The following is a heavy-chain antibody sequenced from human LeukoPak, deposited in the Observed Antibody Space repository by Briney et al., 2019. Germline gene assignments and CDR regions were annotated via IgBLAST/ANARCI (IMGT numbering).Heavy chain of an antibody. CDR1: GGSISSSNYY. Sequence: SETLSLTCTVSGGSISSSNYYWGWIRQPPGKGLEWIGSIYYSGSTYYNPSLKSRVTISVDTSKNQFSLKLSSVTAADTAVYYCAREAGSDHGEAFDIWGQGTMVTVSS. D-gene: IGHD6-13*01. V-gene: IGHV4-39*02. CDR3: AREAGSDHGEAFDI. CDR2: IYYSGST. J-gene: IGHJ3*02.